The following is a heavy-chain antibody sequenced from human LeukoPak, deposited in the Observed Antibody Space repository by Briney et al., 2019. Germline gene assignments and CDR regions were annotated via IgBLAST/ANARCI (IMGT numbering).Heavy chain of an antibody. V-gene: IGHV4-61*02. CDR3: ARGKNYLTIFGVV. Sequence: PSETLSLTCTVSGGSISSGSYYWSWIRQPAGKGLEWIGRIYTSGSTNYNPSLKSRVTISVDTSKNQFSLKLSSVTAADTAVYYCARGKNYLTIFGVVWGQGTLVTVSS. D-gene: IGHD3-3*01. CDR1: GGSISSGSYY. CDR2: IYTSGST. J-gene: IGHJ4*02.